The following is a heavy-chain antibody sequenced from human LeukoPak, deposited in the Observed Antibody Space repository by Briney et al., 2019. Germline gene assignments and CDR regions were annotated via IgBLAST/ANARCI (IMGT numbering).Heavy chain of an antibody. CDR2: IYYSGNN. V-gene: IGHV4-39*07. CDR3: ASLDAYNKFFED. D-gene: IGHD5-24*01. CDR1: GGSISTSSYY. Sequence: SETLSLTCSVSGGSISTSSYYWGWIRQPPGKGLEWIGAIYYSGNNFYNPSLESRVTISVDTSKNQFSLKMISATAADTSVYYCASLDAYNKFFEDWGQGTLVTVSS. J-gene: IGHJ4*01.